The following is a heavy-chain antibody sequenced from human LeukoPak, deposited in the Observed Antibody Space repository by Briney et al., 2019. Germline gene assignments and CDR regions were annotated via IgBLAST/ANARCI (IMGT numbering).Heavy chain of an antibody. CDR1: GGSISSGDYY. D-gene: IGHD6-13*01. Sequence: SETLSLTCTVSGGSISSGDYYWSWIRQPPGKGLEWIGYIYHSGSTYYNPSLKSRVTISVDTSKNQFSLKLSSVTAADTAVYYCARHSSSSWYWYFDLWGRGTLVTVSS. CDR2: IYHSGST. CDR3: ARHSSSSWYWYFDL. J-gene: IGHJ2*01. V-gene: IGHV4-30-4*08.